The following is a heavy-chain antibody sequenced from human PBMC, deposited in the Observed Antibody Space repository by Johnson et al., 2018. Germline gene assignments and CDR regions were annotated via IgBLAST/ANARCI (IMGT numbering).Heavy chain of an antibody. Sequence: QVQLVQSGGGVVQPGRSLRLYCEASGFTFSTYGMHWVRQAPGKGLEWVAIISYDGSIKYHADSLKGQFTISRDNSKSTLYLQMTSLRPEDTAVYYCGRDLVGEWYYSYGVDVCGQGTTVTVSS. CDR3: GRDLVGEWYYSYGVDV. D-gene: IGHD1-26*01. CDR1: GFTFSTYG. CDR2: ISYDGSIK. J-gene: IGHJ6*02. V-gene: IGHV3-30*03.